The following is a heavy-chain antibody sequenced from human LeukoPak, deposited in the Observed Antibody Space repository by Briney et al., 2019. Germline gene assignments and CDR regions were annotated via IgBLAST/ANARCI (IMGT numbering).Heavy chain of an antibody. CDR3: ARGGSYYDSSGYYRAAEIDY. J-gene: IGHJ4*02. V-gene: IGHV3-7*01. Sequence: GGSLRLSCAASGFTFSSYGMHWVRQAPGKGLEWVANIKQDGSEKYYVDSVKGRFTISRDNAKNSLYLQMNSLRAEDTAVYYCARGGSYYDSSGYYRAAEIDYWGQGTLVTVSS. CDR2: IKQDGSEK. D-gene: IGHD3-22*01. CDR1: GFTFSSYG.